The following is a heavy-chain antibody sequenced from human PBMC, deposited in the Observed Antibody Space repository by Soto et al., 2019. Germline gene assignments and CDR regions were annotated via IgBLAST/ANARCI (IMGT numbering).Heavy chain of an antibody. J-gene: IGHJ1*01. Sequence: SDTLSLTFAVSGYSISSSNWWSWFRQPPGKGLEWIGEIYHSGNTNYNPSLKSRVTISVDNSRNQFSLKLTSVTAADTAIYYCANIRRGASGAPEYFQQWGQGTLVTVSS. D-gene: IGHD4-17*01. CDR2: IYHSGNT. V-gene: IGHV4-4*02. CDR3: ANIRRGASGAPEYFQQ. CDR1: GYSISSSNW.